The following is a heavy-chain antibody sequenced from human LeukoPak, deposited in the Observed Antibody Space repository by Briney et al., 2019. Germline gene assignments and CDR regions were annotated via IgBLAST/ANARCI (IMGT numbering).Heavy chain of an antibody. CDR1: GYTFTGYY. D-gene: IGHD3-9*01. CDR3: ARDSQYDILTGYSFDY. V-gene: IGHV1-2*04. Sequence: ASVKVSCKASGYTFTGYYMHWVRQAPGQGLEWMGWINPNSGGTNYAQKFQGWVTMTRDTSISTAYMELSRLRSDDTAVYYCARDSQYDILTGYSFDYWGQGTLVTVSS. J-gene: IGHJ4*02. CDR2: INPNSGGT.